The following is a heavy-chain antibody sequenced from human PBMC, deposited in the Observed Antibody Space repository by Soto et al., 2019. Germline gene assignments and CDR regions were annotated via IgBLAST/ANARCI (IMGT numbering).Heavy chain of an antibody. CDR1: GGTFSSYA. CDR3: ARGSLWFGELYASYYYYGMDV. Sequence: ASVKVSCKASGGTFSSYAISWVRQAPGQGLEWMGGIIPIFGTANYAQKFQGRVTITADESTSTAYMELSSLRSEDTAVYYCARGSLWFGELYASYYYYGMDVWGQGTTVTVSS. V-gene: IGHV1-69*13. J-gene: IGHJ6*02. D-gene: IGHD3-10*01. CDR2: IIPIFGTA.